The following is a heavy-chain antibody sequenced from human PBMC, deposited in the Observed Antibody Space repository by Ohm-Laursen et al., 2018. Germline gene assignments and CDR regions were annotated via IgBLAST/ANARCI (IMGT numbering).Heavy chain of an antibody. V-gene: IGHV4-59*08. D-gene: IGHD2-8*01. CDR2: IYYSGST. Sequence: SQTLSLTCTVSGGSISSYYWSWIRQPPGKGLEWIGYIYYSGSTNYNPSLKSRVTISVDTSKNQFSLKLSSVTAADTAVYYCARGLVGYCTNGVCYPYYFDYWGQGTLVTVSS. J-gene: IGHJ4*02. CDR1: GGSISSYY. CDR3: ARGLVGYCTNGVCYPYYFDY.